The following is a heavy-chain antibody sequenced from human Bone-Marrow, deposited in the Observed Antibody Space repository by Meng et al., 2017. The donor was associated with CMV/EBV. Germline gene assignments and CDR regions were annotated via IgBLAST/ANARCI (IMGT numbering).Heavy chain of an antibody. Sequence: GESLKISCSASGFTFSDYFMSWIRHVPGKGLEWIAYISSRGSVIYYADSVKGRFTISRDNAKNTLYLQMNSLRAEDTAVYYCARDGYSSSWYYYYGMDVWGQGTTVTVSS. D-gene: IGHD6-13*01. J-gene: IGHJ6*02. CDR2: ISSRGSVI. CDR3: ARDGYSSSWYYYYGMDV. CDR1: GFTFSDYF. V-gene: IGHV3-11*04.